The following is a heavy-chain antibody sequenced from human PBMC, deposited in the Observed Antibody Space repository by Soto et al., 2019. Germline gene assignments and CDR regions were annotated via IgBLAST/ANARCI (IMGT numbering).Heavy chain of an antibody. J-gene: IGHJ5*02. Sequence: SETLSLTCTVSGGSISSSSYYWGWIRQPPGKGLEWIGSIYYSGSTYYNPSLKSRVTISVDTSKNQFSLKLSSVTAADTAVYYCARLFEYSGYDLFDPWGQGTLVTVSS. V-gene: IGHV4-39*01. D-gene: IGHD5-12*01. CDR2: IYYSGST. CDR3: ARLFEYSGYDLFDP. CDR1: GGSISSSSYY.